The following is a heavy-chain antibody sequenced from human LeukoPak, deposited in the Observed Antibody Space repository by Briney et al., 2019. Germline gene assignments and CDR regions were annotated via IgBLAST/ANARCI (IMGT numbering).Heavy chain of an antibody. Sequence: PGGSLRLSCAASGFSFSSYALCWVRQAPGKGLEYVSSINTGGGATYYANSVKDRFTISRDNSKNTLYLQMGSLRPDGMAVYFCARWRGSANYFDYWGQGTPVTVSS. J-gene: IGHJ4*02. CDR1: GFSFSSYA. CDR2: INTGGGAT. D-gene: IGHD3-10*01. CDR3: ARWRGSANYFDY. V-gene: IGHV3-64*01.